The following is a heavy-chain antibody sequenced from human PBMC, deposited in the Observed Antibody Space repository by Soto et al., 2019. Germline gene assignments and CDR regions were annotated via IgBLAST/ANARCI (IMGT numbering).Heavy chain of an antibody. J-gene: IGHJ4*02. D-gene: IGHD4-17*01. CDR1: GFTFSSYA. Sequence: EVQLLESGGGLVQPGGSLRLSCAASGFTFSSYAMSWVRQAPGKGLEWVSAISGSGGSTYYADSVKGRFTISRDNSKKKPYLQMNRRGAEDTAVYYCALTDCYGECGPQPSGYWGQGTLVTVSS. V-gene: IGHV3-23*01. CDR3: ALTDCYGECGPQPSGY. CDR2: ISGSGGST.